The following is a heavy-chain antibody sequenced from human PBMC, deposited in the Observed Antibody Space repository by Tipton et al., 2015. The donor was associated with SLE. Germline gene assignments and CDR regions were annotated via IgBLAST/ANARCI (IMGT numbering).Heavy chain of an antibody. CDR1: GGSFSGYY. D-gene: IGHD1-1*01. Sequence: TLSLTCAVYGGSFSGYYWSRIRQPPGKGLEWIGSIYHSGSTYYNPSLKSRVTISVDNSKNRFSLELNSVTAADTAVYYCARIRNWNDGTSDVDYWGQGTLVTVSS. V-gene: IGHV4-34*01. J-gene: IGHJ4*02. CDR2: IYHSGST. CDR3: ARIRNWNDGTSDVDY.